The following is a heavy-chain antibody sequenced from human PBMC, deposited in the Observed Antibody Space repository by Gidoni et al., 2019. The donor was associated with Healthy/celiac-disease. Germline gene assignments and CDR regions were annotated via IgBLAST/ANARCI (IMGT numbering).Heavy chain of an antibody. CDR1: GYSFTSYW. CDR2: IYPGDSDT. J-gene: IGHJ3*02. CDR3: ARHRYYDSSGYVSPDAFDI. Sequence: EVQLVQSGAEVKKPGEALKISSKGSGYSFTSYWIGWVRQMPGKGLEWMGIIYPGDSDTRYSPSFQGQVTISADKSISTAYLQWSSLKASDTAMYYCARHRYYDSSGYVSPDAFDIWGQGTMVTVSS. V-gene: IGHV5-51*01. D-gene: IGHD3-22*01.